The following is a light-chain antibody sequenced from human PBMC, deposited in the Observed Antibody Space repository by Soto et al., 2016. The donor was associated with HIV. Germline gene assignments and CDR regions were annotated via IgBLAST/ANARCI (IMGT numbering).Light chain of an antibody. CDR3: MQPLQTPLT. J-gene: IGKJ4*01. V-gene: IGKV2-28*01. CDR1: QSLQKSNGYNY. Sequence: DIVMTQSPLSLSVNPGETASISCRSSQSLQKSNGYNYLDWYVQKPGRSPQLLIYFGSHRAAEFPDRFSGSGSVTDFTLTITSVEAEDVGIYYCMQPLQTPLTFGGGTRVEI. CDR2: FGS.